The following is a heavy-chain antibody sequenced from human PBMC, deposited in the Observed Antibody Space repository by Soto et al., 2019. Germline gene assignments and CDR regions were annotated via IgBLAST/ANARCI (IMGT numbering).Heavy chain of an antibody. V-gene: IGHV4-59*01. J-gene: IGHJ6*03. CDR2: IYYSGST. D-gene: IGHD4-4*01. CDR3: ARADDYSNYYYYYMDV. Sequence: SETLSLTCTVSGGSISSYYWSWIRQPPGKGLEWIGYIYYSGSTNYNPPLKSRVTISVDTSKNQFSLKLSSVTAADTAVYYCARADDYSNYYYYYMDVWGKGTTVTVSS. CDR1: GGSISSYY.